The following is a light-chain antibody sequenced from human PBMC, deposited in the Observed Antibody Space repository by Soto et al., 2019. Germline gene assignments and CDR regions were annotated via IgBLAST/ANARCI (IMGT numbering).Light chain of an antibody. J-gene: IGKJ5*01. CDR1: QSVNSK. Sequence: EILLTQSPTSLAVSPGERVSLSCRASQSVNSKLAWYQQKPGQAPRLLIYGASTRATGIPARFSGSGSGTEFTLTISSLHSEDFAVYFCQQYTNWPPITFGQGTRLEIK. CDR2: GAS. CDR3: QQYTNWPPIT. V-gene: IGKV3-15*01.